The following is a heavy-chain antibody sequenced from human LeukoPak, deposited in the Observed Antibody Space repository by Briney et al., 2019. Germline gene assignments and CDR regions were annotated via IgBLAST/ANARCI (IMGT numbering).Heavy chain of an antibody. CDR1: GYTFTDYY. CDR2: IDPEDGRT. J-gene: IGHJ3*01. V-gene: IGHV1-69-2*01. CDR3: ATNTFDV. Sequence: ASVKVSXKVSGYTFTDYYIQWVRLSPAKGLEWLGLIDPEDGRTAYVEKLQARVTISADTSSQTAYMDLRSLRSEDTAIYYCATNTFDVWGQGTRVIVSS.